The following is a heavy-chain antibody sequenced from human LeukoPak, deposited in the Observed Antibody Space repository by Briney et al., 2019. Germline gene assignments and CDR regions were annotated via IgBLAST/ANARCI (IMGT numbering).Heavy chain of an antibody. J-gene: IGHJ4*02. CDR1: GYTFTSYY. Sequence: GASVKVSCKASGYTFTSYYMHWVRQAPGQGLEWMGIINPSGGSTSYAQKFQGRVTMTRDMSTSTVYMELSSLRAEDTAVFYCASQRSGWYEGSSGSYYFDYWGQGTLVTVSS. CDR3: ASQRSGWYEGSSGSYYFDY. V-gene: IGHV1-46*01. CDR2: INPSGGST. D-gene: IGHD6-19*01.